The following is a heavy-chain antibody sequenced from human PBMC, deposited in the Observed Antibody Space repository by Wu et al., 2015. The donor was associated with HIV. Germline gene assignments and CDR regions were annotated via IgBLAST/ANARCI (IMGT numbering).Heavy chain of an antibody. CDR2: MNPNSGGT. Sequence: QVQLVQSGAEVKKPGASVKVSCKASGYTFTSYDINWVRQATGQGLEWMGWMNPNSGGTNYAQKFQGRVTMTRDTSISTAYMELSRLRSDDTAVYYCARVRYYYGSGSSYYFDYWARERWSLSPQ. J-gene: IGHJ4*02. V-gene: IGHV1-2*02. D-gene: IGHD3-10*01. CDR1: GYTFTSYD. CDR3: ARVRYYYGSGSSYYFDY.